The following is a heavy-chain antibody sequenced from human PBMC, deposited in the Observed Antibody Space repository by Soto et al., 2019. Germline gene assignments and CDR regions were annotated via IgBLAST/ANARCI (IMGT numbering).Heavy chain of an antibody. Sequence: SLRLSCEVSGFTFSMYSMSWVRQSPGKGLEWVAKIPQDGVDGHYADSVKGRFTISRDNGKNSLYLQLNNLRAEDTAVYYCARDHLILPAHDFFFGSDVWGRGATVTVSS. CDR2: IPQDGVDG. CDR3: ARDHLILPAHDFFFGSDV. J-gene: IGHJ6*02. V-gene: IGHV3-7*03. D-gene: IGHD2-21*02. CDR1: GFTFSMYS.